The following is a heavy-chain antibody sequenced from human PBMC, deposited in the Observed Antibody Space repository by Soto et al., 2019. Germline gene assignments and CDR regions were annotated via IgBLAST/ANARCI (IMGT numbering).Heavy chain of an antibody. J-gene: IGHJ4*02. Sequence: QVQLVESGGGVVQPGRSLRLSCAASGFTFSSYAMHWVRQAPGKGLEWVAVISYDGSNKYYADSVKGRFTISRDNSKNTLYLQMNSLRAEDTAVYYCARDRSDDSSGYQHTFDYWGQGTLVTVSS. CDR3: ARDRSDDSSGYQHTFDY. CDR1: GFTFSSYA. CDR2: ISYDGSNK. D-gene: IGHD3-22*01. V-gene: IGHV3-30-3*01.